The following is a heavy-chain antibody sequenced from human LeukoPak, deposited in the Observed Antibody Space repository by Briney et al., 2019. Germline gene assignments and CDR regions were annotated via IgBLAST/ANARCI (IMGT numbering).Heavy chain of an antibody. CDR2: IRYDGSDK. Sequence: GGSLRLSCAASGFTFSDFWMHWVRQAPGKGLEWVAFIRYDGSDKYYADSVKGRFTISRDNSKNTLYLQMNSLRTEDTAVYYCAKGGQVNNFLDYWGQGTLVTVSS. D-gene: IGHD3/OR15-3a*01. V-gene: IGHV3-30*02. J-gene: IGHJ4*02. CDR1: GFTFSDFW. CDR3: AKGGQVNNFLDY.